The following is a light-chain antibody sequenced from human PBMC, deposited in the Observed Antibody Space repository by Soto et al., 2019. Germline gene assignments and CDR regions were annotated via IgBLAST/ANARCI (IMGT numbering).Light chain of an antibody. CDR2: DAS. CDR1: QSVTDF. Sequence: LTPSPATLSLSPVESATLSCRASQSVTDFLAWYQRKPGQAPRLLIYDASNRATGIPARFSGSGSGTDFTLTISSLEPEDFAVYYCQQRSKWPLTFGGGTKVDIK. V-gene: IGKV3-11*01. CDR3: QQRSKWPLT. J-gene: IGKJ4*01.